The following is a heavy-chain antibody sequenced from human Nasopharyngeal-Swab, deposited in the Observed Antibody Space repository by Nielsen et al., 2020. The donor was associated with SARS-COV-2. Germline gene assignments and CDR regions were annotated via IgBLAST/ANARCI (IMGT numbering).Heavy chain of an antibody. J-gene: IGHJ4*02. D-gene: IGHD1-26*01. V-gene: IGHV1-8*01. Sequence: ASVKVSCKASGYTFTSYDINWVRHATGQGLEWMGWMNPNSVNTGYAQKFQGRVTMTRNTSISTAYMELSSLRSEDTAVYYCARGRRGIVGATVYYFDYWGQGTLVTVSS. CDR3: ARGRRGIVGATVYYFDY. CDR2: MNPNSVNT. CDR1: GYTFTSYD.